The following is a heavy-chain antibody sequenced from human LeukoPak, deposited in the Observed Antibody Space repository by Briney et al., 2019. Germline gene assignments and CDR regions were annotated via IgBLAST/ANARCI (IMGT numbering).Heavy chain of an antibody. Sequence: ASVKVSCKASGYTFTSYYMHWVRQAPGQGLEWMGIINPSGGSTSYAQKFQGRVTMTRDTSISTAYMELSRLRSDDTAVYYCARDLRGSGSYYTYYFDYWGQGTLVTVSS. CDR1: GYTFTSYY. V-gene: IGHV1-46*01. CDR3: ARDLRGSGSYYTYYFDY. CDR2: INPSGGST. J-gene: IGHJ4*02. D-gene: IGHD3-10*01.